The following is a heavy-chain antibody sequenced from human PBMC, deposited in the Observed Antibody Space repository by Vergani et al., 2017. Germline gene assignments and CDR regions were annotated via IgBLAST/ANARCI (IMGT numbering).Heavy chain of an antibody. CDR2: VDPEDGET. V-gene: IGHV1-69-2*01. J-gene: IGHJ6*02. D-gene: IGHD4-17*01. Sequence: EVQLVQSGAEVKKPGATLKISCTVSGYTFTDHYMHWVKQAPGKGLEWMGIVDPEDGETIYAEQCKGRVTIPEDTSTDTALLELSRLRSEDTAVYYCATPQTVTTGGTEVWGQGTTVIVSS. CDR3: ATPQTVTTGGTEV. CDR1: GYTFTDHY.